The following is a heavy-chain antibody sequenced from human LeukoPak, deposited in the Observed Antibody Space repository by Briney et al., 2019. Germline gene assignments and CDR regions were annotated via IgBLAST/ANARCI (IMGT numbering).Heavy chain of an antibody. V-gene: IGHV3-7*01. CDR3: AREKDLWWRRGGH. CDR1: GFTVSSNY. CDR2: IKQDGSEK. Sequence: GGSLRLSCAASGFTVSSNYMSWVRQAPGKGLEWVANIKQDGSEKYYVDSVKGRFTISRDNAKNSLYLQMNSLRAEDTAVYYCAREKDLWWRRGGHWGQGTLVTVSS. D-gene: IGHD2-21*01. J-gene: IGHJ4*02.